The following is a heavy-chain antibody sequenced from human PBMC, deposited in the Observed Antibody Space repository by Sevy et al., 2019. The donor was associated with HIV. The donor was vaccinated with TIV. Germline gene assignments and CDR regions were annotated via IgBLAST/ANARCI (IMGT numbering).Heavy chain of an antibody. CDR2: IKSNTDGGTT. D-gene: IGHD3-3*01. CDR3: ATKGNFWSGYQYFDY. CDR1: GITFTNAW. J-gene: IGHJ4*02. Sequence: GGSLRLSCAASGITFTNAWMTWVRQAPGKGLEWVGRIKSNTDGGTTDNAAPVKGRFTISRDDSKSTLFLQMHSLKTDDTAVYYCATKGNFWSGYQYFDYWGQGTLVTVSS. V-gene: IGHV3-15*01.